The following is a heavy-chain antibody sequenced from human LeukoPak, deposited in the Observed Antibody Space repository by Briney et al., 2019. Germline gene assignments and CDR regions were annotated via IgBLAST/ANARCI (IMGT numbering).Heavy chain of an antibody. CDR3: TRDSSGYSSRYYYYYMDV. D-gene: IGHD3-22*01. V-gene: IGHV4-4*07. CDR2: IYTSGST. J-gene: IGHJ6*03. CDR1: GGSISSYY. Sequence: SETLSLTCTVSGGSISSYYWSWVRQPAGKGLEWIGRIYTSGSTNYHPSLKSRVTMSVDTSKNQFSLRLSSVTAADTAVYYCTRDSSGYSSRYYYYYMDVWGKGTTVTVSS.